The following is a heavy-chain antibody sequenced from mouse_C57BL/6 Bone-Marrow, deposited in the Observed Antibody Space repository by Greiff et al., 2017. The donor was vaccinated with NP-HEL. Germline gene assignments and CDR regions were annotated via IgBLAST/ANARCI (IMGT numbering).Heavy chain of an antibody. V-gene: IGHV1-20*01. CDR3: ARESNYVGFAY. Sequence: EVKLMESGPELVKPGDSVKISCKASGYSFTSYFMNWVMQSHGKSLEWIGRINPYNGDTFYNQKFKGKATLTVDKSSSTAHMELRSLTSEDSAVYYCARESNYVGFAYWGQGTLVTVSA. CDR1: GYSFTSYF. CDR2: INPYNGDT. D-gene: IGHD2-5*01. J-gene: IGHJ3*01.